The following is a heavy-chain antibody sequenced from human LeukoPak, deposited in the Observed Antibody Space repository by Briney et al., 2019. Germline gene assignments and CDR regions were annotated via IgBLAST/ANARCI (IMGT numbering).Heavy chain of an antibody. D-gene: IGHD3-22*01. CDR3: AKSVDSSSKRGYFQH. J-gene: IGHJ1*01. CDR2: ISGSGGST. Sequence: GGSLRLSCAASGFTFSSYAMSWVRQAPGKGLEWVSAISGSGGSTYYADSVKGRFTVSRDNSKNTLYLQMNSLRAEDTAVYYCAKSVDSSSKRGYFQHWGQGTLVTVSS. CDR1: GFTFSSYA. V-gene: IGHV3-23*01.